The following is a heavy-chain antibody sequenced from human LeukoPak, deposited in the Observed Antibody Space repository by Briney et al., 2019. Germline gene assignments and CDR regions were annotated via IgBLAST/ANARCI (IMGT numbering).Heavy chain of an antibody. Sequence: SQTLSLTFAISGDSVSSNSVVWYWIRQSPSRGLEWLGRTYYRSKWYNDYAVAVKNRITINPDTSRNQFSLQLNSVTPEDTALYYCARDGGYRIDYWGQGILVTVSS. D-gene: IGHD3-22*01. CDR2: TYYRSKWYN. CDR1: GDSVSSNSVV. J-gene: IGHJ4*02. CDR3: ARDGGYRIDY. V-gene: IGHV6-1*01.